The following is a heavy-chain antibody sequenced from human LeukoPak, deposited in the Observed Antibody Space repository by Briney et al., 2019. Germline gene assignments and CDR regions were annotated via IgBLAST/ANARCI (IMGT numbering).Heavy chain of an antibody. Sequence: GGSLRLSCAASGFTFSSYGMSWVRQAPGKGLEWVSAISGSGGSTYYADSVKGRFTISRDNSKNTLYVQMNSLRVEDTAVYYCAKALVSMVRGVRADAFDIWGQGTMVTVSS. J-gene: IGHJ3*02. D-gene: IGHD3-10*01. CDR3: AKALVSMVRGVRADAFDI. CDR1: GFTFSSYG. V-gene: IGHV3-23*01. CDR2: ISGSGGST.